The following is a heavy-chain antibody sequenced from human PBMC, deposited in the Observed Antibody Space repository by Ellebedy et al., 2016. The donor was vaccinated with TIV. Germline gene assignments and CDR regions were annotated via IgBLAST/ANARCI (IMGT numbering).Heavy chain of an antibody. CDR1: GGSISSGGYS. V-gene: IGHV4-30-2*01. D-gene: IGHD1-1*01. Sequence: SETLSLTXAVSGGSISSGGYSWSWIRQPPGKGLEWIGYIYHSGSTYYNPSLKSRVTISVDRSKNQFSLKLSSVTAADTAVYYCARDKPGTTFWFDPWGQGTLVTVSS. CDR3: ARDKPGTTFWFDP. CDR2: IYHSGST. J-gene: IGHJ5*02.